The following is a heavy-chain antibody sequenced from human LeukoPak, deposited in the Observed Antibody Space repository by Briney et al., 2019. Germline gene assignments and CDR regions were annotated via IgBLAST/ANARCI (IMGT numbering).Heavy chain of an antibody. J-gene: IGHJ3*01. D-gene: IGHD3-10*01. CDR2: ISPTSWTI. CDR1: GFSFRTYS. V-gene: IGHV3-21*01. Sequence: PGRSLRLSCAASGFSFRTYSMNWVRQAPGRGLECVSSISPTSWTIYQADSVKGRFTVSRDNAKNSVFLQMDSLRAEDEAVYYCTRDAGQFVDHDVFDFWGQGTMVTVSS. CDR3: TRDAGQFVDHDVFDF.